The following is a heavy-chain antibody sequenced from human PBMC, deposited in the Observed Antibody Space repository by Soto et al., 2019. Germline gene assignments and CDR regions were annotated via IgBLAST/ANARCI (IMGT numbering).Heavy chain of an antibody. D-gene: IGHD2-21*01. CDR2: INHSGNT. J-gene: IGHJ5*02. CDR3: ARSRGEFDA. Sequence: SETLSLTCAVYGASLSDNYCNWLRQPPGKGLEWIGEINHSGNTNYNPSLRSRVTISIDTSKDQLSLNLRSVSAADTAVYYCARSRGEFDAWGQGTPVTVSS. CDR1: GASLSDNY. V-gene: IGHV4-34*01.